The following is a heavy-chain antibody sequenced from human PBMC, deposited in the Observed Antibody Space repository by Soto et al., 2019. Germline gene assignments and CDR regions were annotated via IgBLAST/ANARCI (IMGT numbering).Heavy chain of an antibody. Sequence: ASVKVSCKASGYTFTSYGISWVRQAPGQGLEWMGWISAYNGNTNYAQKLQGRVTMTTDTSTSTAYMELRSLRSDDTAVYYCARDQGYYDILTGYYIAQPFDYWGQGTLVTVSS. CDR2: ISAYNGNT. J-gene: IGHJ4*02. V-gene: IGHV1-18*04. CDR1: GYTFTSYG. D-gene: IGHD3-9*01. CDR3: ARDQGYYDILTGYYIAQPFDY.